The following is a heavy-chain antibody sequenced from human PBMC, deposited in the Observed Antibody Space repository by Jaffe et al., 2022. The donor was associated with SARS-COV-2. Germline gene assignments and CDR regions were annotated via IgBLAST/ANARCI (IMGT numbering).Heavy chain of an antibody. CDR1: GFTFDDYA. D-gene: IGHD3-22*01. Sequence: EVHLVESGGGVVQPGGSLTLSCGASGFTFDDYAMHWVRQAPGKGLEWVSLISGAGDTTFYADSVRGRFTISRDNNKNSLFLQMNSLRTEDTALYYCAKDTLTSRGYFFRGWGYFQHWGQGTLVTVSS. CDR3: AKDTLTSRGYFFRGWGYFQH. CDR2: ISGAGDTT. J-gene: IGHJ1*01. V-gene: IGHV3-43*02.